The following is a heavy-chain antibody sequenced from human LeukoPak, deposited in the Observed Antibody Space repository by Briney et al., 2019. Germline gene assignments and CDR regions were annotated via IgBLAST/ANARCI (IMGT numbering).Heavy chain of an antibody. CDR2: INPSGGST. J-gene: IGHJ4*02. V-gene: IGHV1-46*01. CDR3: ARESMATIMY. Sequence: GASVKVSCKASGYTFTCYYMHWVRQAPGQGLEWMGWINPSGGSTSYAQKFQGRVTMTRDTSTSTVYMELSSLRSEDTAVYYCARESMATIMYWGQGTLVTVSS. CDR1: GYTFTCYY. D-gene: IGHD5-24*01.